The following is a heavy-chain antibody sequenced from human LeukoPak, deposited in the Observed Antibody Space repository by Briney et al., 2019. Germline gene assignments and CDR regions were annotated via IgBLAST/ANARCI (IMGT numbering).Heavy chain of an antibody. CDR3: ARGPTATDYYYSHAMDV. CDR1: GGSISSGDYH. J-gene: IGHJ6*02. CDR2: IYFSGST. V-gene: IGHV4-30-4*01. D-gene: IGHD4-17*01. Sequence: SQTLSLTCTVSGGSISSGDYHWSWIRQPPGQGLEWIGYIYFSGSTYYNPSLKGRLTMSVDMSRNQFSLNLTSVSAADTAVYYCARGPTATDYYYSHAMDVWGQGTTVTVSS.